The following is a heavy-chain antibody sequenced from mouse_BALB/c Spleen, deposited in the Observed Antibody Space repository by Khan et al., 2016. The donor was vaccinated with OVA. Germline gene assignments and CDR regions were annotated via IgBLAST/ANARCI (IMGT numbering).Heavy chain of an antibody. CDR3: ARVNGSSGFDY. D-gene: IGHD1-1*01. CDR2: IGSGGST. CDR1: GFTFSRYP. Sequence: EVELVASGGGLVKPGGSLKLSCAASGFTFSRYPMSWVRQTPEKRLEWVAAIGSGGSTYYPDSVKGRFTISRDNARNILYVQMSSLRSEDTAMYFCARVNGSSGFDYWGQGTTLTVSS. J-gene: IGHJ2*01. V-gene: IGHV5-6-5*01.